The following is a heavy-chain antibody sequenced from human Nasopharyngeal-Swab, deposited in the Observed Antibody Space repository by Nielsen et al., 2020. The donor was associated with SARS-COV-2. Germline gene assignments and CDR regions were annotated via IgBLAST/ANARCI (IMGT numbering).Heavy chain of an antibody. D-gene: IGHD7-27*01. J-gene: IGHJ3*02. CDR1: GDSVSSNSAA. Sequence: SETLPLTCAISGDSVSSNSAAWNWIRQSPSRGLEWLGRTYYGSKWYNDYAVSVKSRITINPDTSKNQFSLQLNSVTPEDTAVYYCARVHWDLGAFDIWGQGTMVTVSS. V-gene: IGHV6-1*01. CDR2: TYYGSKWYN. CDR3: ARVHWDLGAFDI.